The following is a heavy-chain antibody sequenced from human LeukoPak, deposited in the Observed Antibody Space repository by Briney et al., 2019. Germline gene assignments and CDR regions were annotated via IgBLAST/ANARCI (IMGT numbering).Heavy chain of an antibody. V-gene: IGHV3-23*01. CDR3: ARLDYFDY. CDR1: GFALSSYA. D-gene: IGHD6-19*01. CDR2: ITVNGANT. Sequence: PGGSLRLACAASGFALSSYAMNWVRQAPGKGLEWVSGITVNGANTYYADSVKCRFTISKDTSNNILYMQMSSLSAEDTAVYYCARLDYFDYWGQGTLVAVSS. J-gene: IGHJ4*02.